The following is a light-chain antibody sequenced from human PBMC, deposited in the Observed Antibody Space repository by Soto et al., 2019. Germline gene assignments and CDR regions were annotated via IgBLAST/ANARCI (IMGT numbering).Light chain of an antibody. Sequence: QSALTQPRSVSGSPGQSVTISCTGASSDVGTFKYVTWYQQHPGKAPKLITFDVSNPPSGVPDRFSGSKSGNTAYLTISGLQAEDEADYYCCSYAGSFTFVFGTGTKLTVL. V-gene: IGLV2-11*01. CDR1: SSDVGTFKY. CDR2: DVS. J-gene: IGLJ1*01. CDR3: CSYAGSFTFV.